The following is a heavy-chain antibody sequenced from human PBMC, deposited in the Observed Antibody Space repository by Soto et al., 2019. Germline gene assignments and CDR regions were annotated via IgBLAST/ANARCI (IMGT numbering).Heavy chain of an antibody. D-gene: IGHD2-2*01. Sequence: QVKLVQSGAEVKKPGASVKVSCKASGYTFTSSGISWVRQAPGQGLEWMGWISAYNVNTNYAQKLQGRVTMTTDTSTSTAYMELRSLRSDEPAVYYCARLYCISTSCYLGMDVWGQGTTVTVPS. CDR2: ISAYNVNT. CDR1: GYTFTSSG. CDR3: ARLYCISTSCYLGMDV. V-gene: IGHV1-18*01. J-gene: IGHJ6*02.